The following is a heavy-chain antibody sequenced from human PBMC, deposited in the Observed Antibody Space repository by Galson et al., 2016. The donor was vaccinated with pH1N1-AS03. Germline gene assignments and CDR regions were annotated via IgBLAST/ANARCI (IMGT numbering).Heavy chain of an antibody. D-gene: IGHD3-16*01. Sequence: SVKVSCKASGYTFTAYYIHWVRQAPGQGLEWMGWIDPDHDGGTRYAQKFQGRVTMARDTSITTVYMEVTRLTSDDTAVYYCARILRGKGGLASWGQGTLVTVTS. CDR3: ARILRGKGGLAS. V-gene: IGHV1-2*02. J-gene: IGHJ5*01. CDR2: IDPDHDGGT. CDR1: GYTFTAYY.